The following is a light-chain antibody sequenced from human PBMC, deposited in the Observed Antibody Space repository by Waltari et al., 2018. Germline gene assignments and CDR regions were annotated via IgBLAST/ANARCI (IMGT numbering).Light chain of an antibody. CDR2: DVS. J-gene: IGLJ3*02. Sequence: QSSLPQPRSVSRSPGPSVTISRTGPSSDVGGSKPVSWYHQHPGKAPKLMIYDVSKRPSGVPDRFSGSKSGNTASLTISGLQAEDEADYYCCSYAGSYTFWVFGGGTKLTVL. V-gene: IGLV2-11*01. CDR3: CSYAGSYTFWV. CDR1: SSDVGGSKP.